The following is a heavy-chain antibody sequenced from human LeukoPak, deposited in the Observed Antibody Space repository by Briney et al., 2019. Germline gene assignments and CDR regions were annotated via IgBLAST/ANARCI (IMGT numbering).Heavy chain of an antibody. Sequence: PGGSLRLSCAASGFTFSSYSMNWVRQAPGKGLEWVSSISSSSSYIYYADSVKGRFTISRDNAKNSLYLQMNSLRAEDTALYYCAKGQPSGYEPYFDYWGQGTLVTVSS. V-gene: IGHV3-21*04. CDR3: AKGQPSGYEPYFDY. D-gene: IGHD5-12*01. J-gene: IGHJ4*02. CDR2: ISSSSSYI. CDR1: GFTFSSYS.